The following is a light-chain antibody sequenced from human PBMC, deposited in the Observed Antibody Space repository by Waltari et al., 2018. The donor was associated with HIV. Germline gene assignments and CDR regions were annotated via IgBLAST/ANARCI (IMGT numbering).Light chain of an antibody. CDR2: GNT. Sequence: QSVLTQPPSVSGAPGQRVTISCTGSSSNIGAGYDVHWSQQLPGTAPKLLLYGNTNRPSGVPDRFSGSKSGTSASLAITGLQAEDEADYYCQSYDSGLTAYVFGTGTKVTVL. CDR1: SSNIGAGYD. CDR3: QSYDSGLTAYV. V-gene: IGLV1-40*01. J-gene: IGLJ1*01.